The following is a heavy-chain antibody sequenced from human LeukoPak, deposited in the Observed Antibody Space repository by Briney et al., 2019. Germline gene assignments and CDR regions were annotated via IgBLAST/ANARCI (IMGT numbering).Heavy chain of an antibody. V-gene: IGHV7-4-1*02. CDR1: GYTFTSYA. J-gene: IGHJ5*02. CDR2: INTNIGNP. Sequence: ASVKVSCKASGYTFTSYAMNWVRQAPGQGLEWMGWINTNIGNPTYAQGFTGRFVFSLDTPVSTAYLQISSLKAEDTAVYYCARALGYCTNGVCQTWAVPGPWGQGTLVTVSS. CDR3: ARALGYCTNGVCQTWAVPGP. D-gene: IGHD2-8*01.